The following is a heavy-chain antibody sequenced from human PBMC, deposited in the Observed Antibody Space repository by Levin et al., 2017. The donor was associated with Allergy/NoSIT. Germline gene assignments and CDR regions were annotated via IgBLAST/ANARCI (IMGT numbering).Heavy chain of an antibody. CDR2: ISARRTTM. J-gene: IGHJ3*02. CDR1: GFTFSTYG. D-gene: IGHD2-8*01. Sequence: PGGSLRLSCAASGFTFSTYGMIWVRQAPGKGLEWVSYISARRTTMYYADSVKGRFTNSRDDAKNTLYLQMSSLRAEDTAVYYCARDEESYGDAFDIWGQGTMVTVSS. CDR3: ARDEESYGDAFDI. V-gene: IGHV3-48*01.